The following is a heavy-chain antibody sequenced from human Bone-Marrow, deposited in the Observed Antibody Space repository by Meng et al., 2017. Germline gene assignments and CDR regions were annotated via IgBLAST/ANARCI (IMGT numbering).Heavy chain of an antibody. D-gene: IGHD2-8*01. CDR3: GRSLRMLGYVCPYLDL. Sequence: NHSGSTNYTPSLKSRVNISLDTSKNQFSLKLTSVTAADTAVHYCGRSLRMLGYVCPYLDLWVRGTLVTVSS. V-gene: IGHV4-34*01. CDR2: NHSGST. J-gene: IGHJ2*01.